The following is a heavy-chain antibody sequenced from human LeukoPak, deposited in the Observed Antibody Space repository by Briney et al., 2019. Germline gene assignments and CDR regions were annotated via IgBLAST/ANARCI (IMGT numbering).Heavy chain of an antibody. J-gene: IGHJ5*02. D-gene: IGHD4-17*01. Sequence: GASVKVSCKASGYTFTGYYMHWVRQAPGQGLEWMAWINPNSGGTNYAQKFQGRVTMTRDTSISTAYTELSRLRSDDTAVYYCARDRATVTTCGYDPWGQGTLVTVSS. V-gene: IGHV1-2*02. CDR3: ARDRATVTTCGYDP. CDR1: GYTFTGYY. CDR2: INPNSGGT.